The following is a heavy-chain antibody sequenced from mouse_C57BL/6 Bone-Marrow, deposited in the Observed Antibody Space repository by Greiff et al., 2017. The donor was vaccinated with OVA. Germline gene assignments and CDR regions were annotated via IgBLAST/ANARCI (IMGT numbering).Heavy chain of an antibody. V-gene: IGHV1-7*01. CDR3: ARSDYYGSSYSFGY. J-gene: IGHJ2*01. D-gene: IGHD1-1*01. CDR1: GYTFTSYW. CDR2: INPSSGYT. Sequence: VQLQQSGAELAKPGASVKLSCKASGYTFTSYWMHWVKQRPGQGLEWIGYINPSSGYTKYNQKFKDKATLTVDKSSSTAYMQLSSLTYEDSAVYYCARSDYYGSSYSFGYWGQGTTLTVSS.